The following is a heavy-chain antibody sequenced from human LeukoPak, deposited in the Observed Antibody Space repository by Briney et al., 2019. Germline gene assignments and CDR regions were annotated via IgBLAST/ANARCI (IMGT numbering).Heavy chain of an antibody. V-gene: IGHV3-20*04. Sequence: GGSLRLSCAASGFTFSSYSMNWVRQAPGKGLEWVSTINWNGGSTGYADSVKGRFTISRDNAKNSLYLQMNSLRAEDTALYYCARVSDISVAAYFDYWGQGTPVTVSS. CDR3: ARVSDISVAAYFDY. CDR1: GFTFSSYS. J-gene: IGHJ4*02. CDR2: INWNGGST. D-gene: IGHD6-19*01.